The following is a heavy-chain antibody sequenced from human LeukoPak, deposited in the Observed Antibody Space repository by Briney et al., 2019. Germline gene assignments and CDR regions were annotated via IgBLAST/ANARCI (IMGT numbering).Heavy chain of an antibody. J-gene: IGHJ4*02. CDR2: INPSGGST. V-gene: IGHV1-46*01. Sequence: ASVKVSCKASGYTFTNYYMHWVRQAPGQGLEWMGIINPSGGSTTYAQKFQGRVTMTRDTSTSTVYMELSSLRSDDTAVYYCARDLKWVGDYGVFDYWGQGTLVTVSS. CDR3: ARDLKWVGDYGVFDY. CDR1: GYTFTNYY. D-gene: IGHD4-17*01.